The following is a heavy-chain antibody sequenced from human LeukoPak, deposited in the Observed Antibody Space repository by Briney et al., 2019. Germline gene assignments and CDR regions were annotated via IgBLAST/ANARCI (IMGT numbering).Heavy chain of an antibody. CDR1: GGSFSGYY. V-gene: IGHV4-34*01. CDR3: ARDPYYDILTGDYMEFTRGYFDY. J-gene: IGHJ4*02. D-gene: IGHD3-9*01. Sequence: SETLSLTCAVYGGSFSGYYWSWIRQPPGKGLEWIGEINHSGSTNYNPSLKSRVTISVDTSKNQFSLKLSSVTAADTAVYYCARDPYYDILTGDYMEFTRGYFDYWGQGTLVTVSS. CDR2: INHSGST.